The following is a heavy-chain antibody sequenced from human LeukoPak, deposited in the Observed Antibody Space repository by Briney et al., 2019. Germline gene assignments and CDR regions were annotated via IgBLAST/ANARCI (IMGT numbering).Heavy chain of an antibody. CDR3: ARDPYSGNYGNYYYYYMDV. Sequence: PGGSLRLSGAASGFTFSTYSMNWVRQAPGKGLEWVSSISSRSNYIYYADSVKRRFTISRDNAKNSLYLQMNSLRAEDTALYFCARDPYSGNYGNYYYYYMDVWGKGTTVTISS. J-gene: IGHJ6*03. CDR1: GFTFSTYS. V-gene: IGHV3-21*01. D-gene: IGHD1-26*01. CDR2: ISSRSNYI.